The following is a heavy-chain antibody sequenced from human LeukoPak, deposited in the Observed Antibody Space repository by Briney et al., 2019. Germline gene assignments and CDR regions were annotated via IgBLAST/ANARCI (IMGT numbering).Heavy chain of an antibody. J-gene: IGHJ6*02. D-gene: IGHD5-24*01. CDR3: TRGPTHQWLYYGMDV. V-gene: IGHV3-49*04. CDR2: IRSKSYGGTT. CDR1: GFTFGDHA. Sequence: GGSLRLSCTPSGFTFGDHAMSWVRQAPGKGLEWVGFIRSKSYGGTTEYAASVKGRFTISRDDSKSIAYLQMDSLKTDDTAMYYCTRGPTHQWLYYGMDVWGQGATVTVSS.